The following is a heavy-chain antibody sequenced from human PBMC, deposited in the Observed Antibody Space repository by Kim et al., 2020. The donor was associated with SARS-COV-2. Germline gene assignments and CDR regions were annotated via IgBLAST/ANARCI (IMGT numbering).Heavy chain of an antibody. V-gene: IGHV3-9*01. J-gene: IGHJ6*02. CDR1: GFTFDDYA. CDR2: ISWNSGSI. CDR3: AKDNPIYYYGMDV. Sequence: GGSLRLSCAASGFTFDDYAMHWVRQAPGKGLEWVSGISWNSGSIGYADSVKGRFTISRDNAKNSLYLQMNSLRAEDTALYYCAKDNPIYYYGMDVWGQGT.